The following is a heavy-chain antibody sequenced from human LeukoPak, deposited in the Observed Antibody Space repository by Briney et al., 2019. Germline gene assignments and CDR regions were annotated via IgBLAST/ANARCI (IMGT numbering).Heavy chain of an antibody. Sequence: GGSLRLSCAASGFTFSSYAMSWVRQAPGKGLEWVSVITGSGGSTYYADSVKGRFTIFRDNSKNTLYLQMNSLRAEDTAIYYCAKVSDFWSGFLGYWGQGTLVTVSS. CDR3: AKVSDFWSGFLGY. D-gene: IGHD3-3*01. CDR2: ITGSGGST. CDR1: GFTFSSYA. J-gene: IGHJ4*02. V-gene: IGHV3-23*01.